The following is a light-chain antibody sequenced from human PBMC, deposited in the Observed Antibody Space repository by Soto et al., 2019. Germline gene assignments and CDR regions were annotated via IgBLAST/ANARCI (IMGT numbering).Light chain of an antibody. V-gene: IGLV2-23*02. CDR2: EVS. CDR3: CSYAGSSTPVI. Sequence: QSALTQPASVSGSPGQSMTISCTGTSSDVGSYNLVSWYQQHPGKAPKLMIYEVSKRPSGVSNRFSGSKSGNTASLTISGLQAEDEADYYCCSYAGSSTPVIFGGWTKLTVL. J-gene: IGLJ2*01. CDR1: SSDVGSYNL.